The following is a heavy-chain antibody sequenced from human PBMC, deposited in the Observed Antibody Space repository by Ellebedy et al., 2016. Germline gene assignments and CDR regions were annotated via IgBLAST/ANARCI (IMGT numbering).Heavy chain of an antibody. CDR2: IIPIFGTA. D-gene: IGHD6-13*01. J-gene: IGHJ6*03. V-gene: IGHV1-69*13. Sequence: SVKVSXKASGGTFSSYAISWVRQAPGQGLEWMGGIIPIFGTANYAQKFQGRVTITADESTSTAYMELSSLRSEDTAVYYCARGYPGYSSSWYYYYYMDVWGKGTTVTVSS. CDR3: ARGYPGYSSSWYYYYYMDV. CDR1: GGTFSSYA.